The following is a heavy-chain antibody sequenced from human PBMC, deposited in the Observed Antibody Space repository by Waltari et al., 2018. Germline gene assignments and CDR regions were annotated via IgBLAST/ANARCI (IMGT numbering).Heavy chain of an antibody. Sequence: QVQLQESGPGLVKPSQTLSLTCTVSGGSISSGSYYWSWIRQPAGKGLEWIGRIYTSGSTNYNPSLKRRVTISVDTSKNQFSLKLSSVTAADTAVYYCARDASSSGWYTGVFDYWGQGTLVTVSS. CDR2: IYTSGST. V-gene: IGHV4-61*02. CDR3: ARDASSSGWYTGVFDY. J-gene: IGHJ4*02. CDR1: GGSISSGSYY. D-gene: IGHD6-19*01.